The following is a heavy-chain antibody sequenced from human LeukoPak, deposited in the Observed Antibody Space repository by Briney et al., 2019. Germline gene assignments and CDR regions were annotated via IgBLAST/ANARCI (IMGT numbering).Heavy chain of an antibody. D-gene: IGHD2-15*01. CDR2: IKQDGSER. J-gene: IGHJ5*02. V-gene: IGHV3-7*04. CDR1: GLTISNYW. Sequence: GGSLRLSCTASGLTISNYWMSWVRQAPGKGLEWVANIKQDGSERYYVDSVKGRFTISRDNAKNSLYLQMNSLRVEDTAVYYCARGGGSFYNHWGQGTLVTVSS. CDR3: ARGGGSFYNH.